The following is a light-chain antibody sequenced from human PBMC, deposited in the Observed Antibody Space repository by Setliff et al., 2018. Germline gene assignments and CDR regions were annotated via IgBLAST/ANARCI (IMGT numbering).Light chain of an antibody. V-gene: IGLV2-14*03. Sequence: QSALTQPASVSGSPGQSITFSCTGSSSDVGGYDYVSWYQQHPGKAPKLLIYDVTNRPSGVSNRFSGSKSDNTASLTISGLQAEDEAEYFCSSYTVGSTLAVFGTGTKVTVL. CDR1: SSDVGGYDY. CDR2: DVT. J-gene: IGLJ1*01. CDR3: SSYTVGSTLAV.